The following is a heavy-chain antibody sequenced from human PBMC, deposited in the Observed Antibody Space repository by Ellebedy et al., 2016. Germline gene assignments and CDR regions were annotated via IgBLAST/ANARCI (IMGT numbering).Heavy chain of an antibody. J-gene: IGHJ4*02. D-gene: IGHD6-6*01. Sequence: SVKVSCXASGGTFSSYAISWVRKAPGQGLEWMGGIIPIFGTANYAQKFQGRVTITADESTSTAYMELSSLRSDDTAVYYCARDKGEQLGRAFDYWGQGTLVTVSS. CDR1: GGTFSSYA. CDR2: IIPIFGTA. V-gene: IGHV1-69*13. CDR3: ARDKGEQLGRAFDY.